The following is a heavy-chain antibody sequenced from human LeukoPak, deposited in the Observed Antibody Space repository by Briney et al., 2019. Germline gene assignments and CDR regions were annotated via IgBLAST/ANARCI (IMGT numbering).Heavy chain of an antibody. CDR2: IRYDGSNK. CDR1: GFTFSSYG. J-gene: IGHJ4*02. V-gene: IGHV3-30*02. D-gene: IGHD3-3*01. Sequence: GSLRLSCAASGFTFSSYGMHWVRQAPGKGLEWVAFIRYDGSNKYYADSVKGRFTISRDNSKNTLYLQMNSLRAEDTAVYYCAKEVPNYDFWSGYSGTDYWGQGTLVTVSS. CDR3: AKEVPNYDFWSGYSGTDY.